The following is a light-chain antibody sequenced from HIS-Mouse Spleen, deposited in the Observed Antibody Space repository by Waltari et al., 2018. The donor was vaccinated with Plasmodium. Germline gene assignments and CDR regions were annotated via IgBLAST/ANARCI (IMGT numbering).Light chain of an antibody. J-gene: IGKJ3*01. Sequence: DIQMIQSPSSLSASVGDRVTITCQASQDISNYLNWYQQKPGKAPKLLIYDASNLETGVPSMFSGSGSGTDFTFTISSLQPEDIATYYCQQYDNLPPLFTFGPGTKVDIK. CDR3: QQYDNLPPLFT. V-gene: IGKV1-33*01. CDR1: QDISNY. CDR2: DAS.